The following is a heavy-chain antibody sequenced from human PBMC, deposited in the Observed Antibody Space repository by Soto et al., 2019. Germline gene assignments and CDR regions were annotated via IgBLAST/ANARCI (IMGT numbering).Heavy chain of an antibody. D-gene: IGHD2-21*01. CDR3: ARLLRTFVGPNWFDL. V-gene: IGHV4-59*08. J-gene: IGHJ5*02. CDR1: GGSISSYY. Sequence: SETLSLTCTVSGGSISSYYWSWIRQPPGKGLEWIGSMHYSGKSDFNPSLQSRVTISVDTSQNQCSLKLTSVTAADAAVYYCARLLRTFVGPNWFDLWGRGTLVTVSS. CDR2: MHYSGKS.